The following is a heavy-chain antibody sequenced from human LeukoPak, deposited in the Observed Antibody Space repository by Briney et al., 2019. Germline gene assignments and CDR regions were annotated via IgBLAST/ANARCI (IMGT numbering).Heavy chain of an antibody. D-gene: IGHD5-18*01. CDR3: ARDNGGTAMAYYYYYYMDV. V-gene: IGHV1-8*03. CDR1: GYTFTSYD. CDR2: MNPNSGNT. Sequence: ASVKVSCKASGYTFTSYDINWVRQATGQGLEWMGWMNPNSGNTGYAQKFRGRVTITRNTSISTAYMELSSLRSEDTAVYYCARDNGGTAMAYYYYYYMDVWGKGTTVTISS. J-gene: IGHJ6*03.